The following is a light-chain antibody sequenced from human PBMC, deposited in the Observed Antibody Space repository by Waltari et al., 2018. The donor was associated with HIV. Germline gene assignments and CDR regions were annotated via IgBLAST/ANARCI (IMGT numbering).Light chain of an antibody. Sequence: HSALTQPASVSVSPGQSITISCTGPTSDISAFNFVSWYQQSPGRAPTLIICEVYSRPSGISDRFSGSKSGVTASLTISALRAEDEADYFCSSYSARGFVVFGGGTKVTVL. CDR2: EVY. J-gene: IGLJ3*02. CDR3: SSYSARGFVV. CDR1: TSDISAFNF. V-gene: IGLV2-14*01.